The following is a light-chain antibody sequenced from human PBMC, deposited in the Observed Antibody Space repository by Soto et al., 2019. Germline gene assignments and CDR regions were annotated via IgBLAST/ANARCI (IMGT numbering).Light chain of an antibody. J-gene: IGKJ4*01. Sequence: EIVMTQSPATLSVSPGERAIVSCGAIKRFNNNLAWYQQKPGQAPRLLIYGAYTRATGIPARFSGSGSGTEFTLSISSLQSEDFAIYYCQQYNNWPPLTFGGGTKVEIK. V-gene: IGKV3-15*01. CDR2: GAY. CDR1: KRFNNN. CDR3: QQYNNWPPLT.